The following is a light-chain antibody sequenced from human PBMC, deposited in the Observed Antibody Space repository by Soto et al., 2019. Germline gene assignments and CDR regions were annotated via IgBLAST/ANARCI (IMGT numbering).Light chain of an antibody. Sequence: EIVLTQSPGTLSLSPGERATLSCRASQSVSSSYLAWYQQKPGQAPRLLIYGASSRATGIPDRFSGSGSGTDFTLTISRLEPEDSAVYYCQQYGSSFGGGTKVDIK. CDR3: QQYGSS. J-gene: IGKJ4*01. CDR2: GAS. V-gene: IGKV3-20*01. CDR1: QSVSSSY.